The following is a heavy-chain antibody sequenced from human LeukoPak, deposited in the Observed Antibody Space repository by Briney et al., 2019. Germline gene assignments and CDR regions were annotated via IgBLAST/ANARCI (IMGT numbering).Heavy chain of an antibody. J-gene: IGHJ6*03. V-gene: IGHV3-21*01. Sequence: GGSLRLSCAASGFTFSSYSMNWVRQAPGKGLEWVSSISSSSSYIYYADSVKGRLTISRDNAKNSLYLQMNSLRAEDTAVYYCARDERSTIFGVVFYYMDVWGKGTTVTVSS. CDR1: GFTFSSYS. D-gene: IGHD3-3*01. CDR3: ARDERSTIFGVVFYYMDV. CDR2: ISSSSSYI.